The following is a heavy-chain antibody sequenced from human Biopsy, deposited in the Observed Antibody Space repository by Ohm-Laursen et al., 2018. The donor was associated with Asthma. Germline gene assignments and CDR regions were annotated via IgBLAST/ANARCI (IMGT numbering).Heavy chain of an antibody. D-gene: IGHD1-1*01. Sequence: SLRLSCAASGFSFSNFAIHWVRQAPGKGLEWGEVISKDASTQDYADSVKGRFTMARDNSKNTLDLQMNSLREEDTAVYYCVRDGTDDAFDIWGQGTVVSVSS. V-gene: IGHV3-30*03. CDR1: GFSFSNFA. J-gene: IGHJ3*02. CDR2: ISKDASTQ. CDR3: VRDGTDDAFDI.